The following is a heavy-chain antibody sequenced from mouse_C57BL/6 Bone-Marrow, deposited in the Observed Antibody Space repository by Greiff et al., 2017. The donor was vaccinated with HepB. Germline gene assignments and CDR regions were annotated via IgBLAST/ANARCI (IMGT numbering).Heavy chain of an antibody. CDR3: TRMINTVGDTDCYDRDY. J-gene: IGHJ4*01. Sequence: EVLLVESGGGLVQPGGSLSLSCAASGFTFTDYYMSWVRQPPGKALEWLGFIRNKANGYTTEYSASVKDRFTISRDNSQSILYLQMNVLRAEGSATYDDTRMINTVGDTDCYDRDYWGQGTSVTVSS. CDR2: IRNKANGYTT. CDR1: GFTFTDYY. D-gene: IGHD1-1*01. V-gene: IGHV7-3*01.